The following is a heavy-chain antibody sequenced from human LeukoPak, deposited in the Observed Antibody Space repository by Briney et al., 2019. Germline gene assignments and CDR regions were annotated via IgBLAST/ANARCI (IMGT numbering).Heavy chain of an antibody. J-gene: IGHJ5*02. D-gene: IGHD4-17*01. V-gene: IGHV4-61*01. CDR2: VHNSGST. CDR3: ARTNYGDYNWFDP. CDR1: GGSVSSDSYY. Sequence: SETPSLTCKVSGGSVSSDSYYWSWIRQPPGQGLEWIGYVHNSGSTKYSASLKSRLTISVDTSKNQFSLEVTSVTAADTAVYYCARTNYGDYNWFDPWGQGTLVTVSS.